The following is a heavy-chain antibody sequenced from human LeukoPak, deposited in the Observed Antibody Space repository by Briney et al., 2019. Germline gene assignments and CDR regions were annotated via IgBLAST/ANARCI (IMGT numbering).Heavy chain of an antibody. CDR1: GGTFSSYA. Sequence: VASVKVSCKASGGTFSSYAISWVRQAPGQGLEWMGGIIPIFGTANYAQKFQGRVTITADKSTSTAYMELSSLRSEDTAVYYCASSPSSSSWYGQDYYYYYMDVWGKGTTVTISS. D-gene: IGHD6-13*01. CDR2: IIPIFGTA. CDR3: ASSPSSSSWYGQDYYYYYMDV. J-gene: IGHJ6*03. V-gene: IGHV1-69*06.